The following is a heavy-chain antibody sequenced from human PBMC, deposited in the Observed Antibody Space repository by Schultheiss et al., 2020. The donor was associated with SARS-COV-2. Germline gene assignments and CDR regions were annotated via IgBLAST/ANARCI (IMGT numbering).Heavy chain of an antibody. Sequence: ASVKVSCKVSGYTLTELSMHWVRQAPGQGLEWMGWINPNSGGTYYAQKFQGWVTMTRDRPITTAYMELSKLRSDDTALYYCARDDDYGDYPLDYWGQGTLVTVSS. CDR1: GYTLTELS. D-gene: IGHD4-17*01. CDR2: INPNSGGT. V-gene: IGHV1-2*04. CDR3: ARDDDYGDYPLDY. J-gene: IGHJ4*02.